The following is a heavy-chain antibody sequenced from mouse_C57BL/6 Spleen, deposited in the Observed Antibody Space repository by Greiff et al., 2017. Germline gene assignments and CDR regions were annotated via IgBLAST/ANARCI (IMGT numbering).Heavy chain of an antibody. Sequence: QVQLQQPGAELVKPGASVKLSCKASGYTFTSYWMQWVKQRPGQGLEWIGEIDPSDSYTNYNQKFKGKSTLTVDTASSPAYMQLTSLTSEDSAVYYCASYDYDGFAYWGQGTLVTVSA. CDR3: ASYDYDGFAY. J-gene: IGHJ3*01. D-gene: IGHD2-4*01. CDR2: IDPSDSYT. V-gene: IGHV1-50*01. CDR1: GYTFTSYW.